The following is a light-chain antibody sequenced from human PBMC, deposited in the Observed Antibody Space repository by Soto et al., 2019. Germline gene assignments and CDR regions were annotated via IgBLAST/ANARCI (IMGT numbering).Light chain of an antibody. CDR2: TSD. CDR3: VAWDDSLSGRV. J-gene: IGLJ2*01. CDR1: NSNIGSNS. V-gene: IGLV1-47*01. Sequence: QSVLTQPPSASGTPGQRVTISCSGSNSNIGSNSVYWFQQLPGTAPKLLIYTSDQRPSGVPDRFSGSKSGTSASLAISGLRSEDEAHYYCVAWDDSLSGRVFGGGTQLTVL.